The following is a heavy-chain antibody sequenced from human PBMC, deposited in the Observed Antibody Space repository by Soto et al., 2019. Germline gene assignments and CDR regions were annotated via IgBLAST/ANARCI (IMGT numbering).Heavy chain of an antibody. Sequence: GGSLRLSCAASGFILSSYSMNWVRQAPGKGLEWVSYISSTGNTIYYADSVKGRFTISRDNAKNSLYLQMNSLRDEDTAVYFCARSSGARYFFAMDVWGQGTTVTVSS. V-gene: IGHV3-48*02. D-gene: IGHD2-15*01. CDR3: ARSSGARYFFAMDV. CDR2: ISSTGNTI. J-gene: IGHJ6*02. CDR1: GFILSSYS.